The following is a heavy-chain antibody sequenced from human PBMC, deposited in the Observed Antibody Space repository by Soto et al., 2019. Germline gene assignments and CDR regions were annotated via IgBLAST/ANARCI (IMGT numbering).Heavy chain of an antibody. CDR3: ARLHGGNRLFDY. D-gene: IGHD2-15*01. Sequence: GGSLRLSCAGSGFTFSRHTMNWVRQAPGKGLEWLSSVSSSSSTTFYADSVKGRFTISRDNAKNSLDLQMNSLRAEDTAVYYCARLHGGNRLFDYWGQGTLVTVSS. V-gene: IGHV3-48*01. J-gene: IGHJ4*02. CDR2: VSSSSSTT. CDR1: GFTFSRHT.